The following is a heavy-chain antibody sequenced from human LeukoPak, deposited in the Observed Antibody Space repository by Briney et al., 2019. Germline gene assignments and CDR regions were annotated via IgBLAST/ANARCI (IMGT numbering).Heavy chain of an antibody. J-gene: IGHJ3*02. CDR1: GGTFSSYA. Sequence: ASVKVSCKASGGTFSSYAISWVRQAPGQGLEWMGRIIPILGIANYAQKFQGRVTITADKSTSTAYMGLSSLRSEDTAVYYCAREVYDYVWGSYRPEAFDIWGQGTMVTVSS. D-gene: IGHD3-16*02. V-gene: IGHV1-69*04. CDR3: AREVYDYVWGSYRPEAFDI. CDR2: IIPILGIA.